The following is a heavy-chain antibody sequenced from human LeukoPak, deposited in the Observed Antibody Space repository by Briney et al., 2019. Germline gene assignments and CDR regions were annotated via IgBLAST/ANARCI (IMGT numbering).Heavy chain of an antibody. CDR2: ISWNSGSI. D-gene: IGHD5-18*01. CDR1: GFTFSNDA. V-gene: IGHV3-9*01. CDR3: AKDIKAMVTVVRVSSFDY. Sequence: PGGSPRLSCAASGFTFSNDAMSWVRQAPGKGLEWVSAISWNSGSIGYADSVKGRFTISRDNAKNSLYLQMNSLRAEDTALYYCAKDIKAMVTVVRVSSFDYWGQGTLVTVSS. J-gene: IGHJ4*02.